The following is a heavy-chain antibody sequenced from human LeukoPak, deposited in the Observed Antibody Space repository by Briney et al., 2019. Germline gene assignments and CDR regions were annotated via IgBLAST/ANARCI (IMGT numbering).Heavy chain of an antibody. Sequence: GASVKVSCKASGGTFSSYAISWVRQAPGQGLEWVGGIIPIFGTANYAQKFQGRVTITADESTSTAYMELSSLRSEDTAVYYCARVEGGTVNFDYWGQGTLVTVSS. CDR2: IIPIFGTA. CDR3: ARVEGGTVNFDY. J-gene: IGHJ4*02. CDR1: GGTFSSYA. D-gene: IGHD4-17*01. V-gene: IGHV1-69*13.